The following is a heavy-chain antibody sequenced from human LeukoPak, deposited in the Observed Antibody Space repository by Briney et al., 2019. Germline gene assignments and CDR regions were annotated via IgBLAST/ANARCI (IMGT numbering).Heavy chain of an antibody. D-gene: IGHD2-15*01. V-gene: IGHV4-59*12. Sequence: PSETLSLTCTVSGGSISNYYWSWIRQPPGKGLEWIAYIYNSATTNYNPSLKSRVTISVDTSKNQFSLKLSSVTAADTAVYYCARATWAATWSFDYWGQGTLVTVSS. CDR3: ARATWAATWSFDY. CDR2: IYNSATT. CDR1: GGSISNYY. J-gene: IGHJ4*02.